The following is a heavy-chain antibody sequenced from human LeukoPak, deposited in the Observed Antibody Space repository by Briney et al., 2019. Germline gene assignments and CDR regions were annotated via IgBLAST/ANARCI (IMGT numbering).Heavy chain of an antibody. Sequence: PGGSLRLSCAASGFTVSSNYMSWVRQAPGKGLEWVSVIYSSGSTYYADSVKGRFTISRDNSKNTLYLQMNSQRAEDTAVYYCARETYYDSSGYPDAFDIWGQGTMVTVSS. CDR1: GFTVSSNY. CDR2: IYSSGST. V-gene: IGHV3-53*01. D-gene: IGHD3-22*01. CDR3: ARETYYDSSGYPDAFDI. J-gene: IGHJ3*02.